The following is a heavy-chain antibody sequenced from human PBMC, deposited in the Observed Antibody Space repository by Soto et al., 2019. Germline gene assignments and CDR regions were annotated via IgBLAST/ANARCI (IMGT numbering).Heavy chain of an antibody. D-gene: IGHD3-10*01. V-gene: IGHV1-2*04. CDR3: ARAGFWVRGVIIPSYYYGMDV. CDR1: GYTFTGYY. J-gene: IGHJ6*01. Sequence: ASVKVSCKASGYTFTGYYMHWVRQAPGQGLEWMGWINPNSGGTNYAQKFQGWVTMTRDTSISTAYMELSRLRSDDTAVYYCARAGFWVRGVIIPSYYYGMDVWGQGTTVTVSS. CDR2: INPNSGGT.